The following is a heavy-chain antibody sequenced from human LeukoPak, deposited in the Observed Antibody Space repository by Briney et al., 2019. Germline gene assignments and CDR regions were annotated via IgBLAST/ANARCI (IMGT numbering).Heavy chain of an antibody. J-gene: IGHJ4*02. CDR3: ARLNYYDSSGYPDFDY. D-gene: IGHD3-22*01. V-gene: IGHV1-18*01. CDR2: XXAYNGNT. CDR1: YXXTSYG. Sequence: YXXTSYGISWVRQAPGXGLEWXGXXXAYNGNTNYAQKLQGRVTMTTDTSTSTAYMELRSLRSDDTAVYYCARLNYYDSSGYPDFDYWGQGTLVTVSS.